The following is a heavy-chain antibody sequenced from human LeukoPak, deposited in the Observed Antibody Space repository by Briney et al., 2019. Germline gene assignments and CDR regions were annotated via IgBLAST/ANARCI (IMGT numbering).Heavy chain of an antibody. CDR3: AREDYGDYDYYFDY. V-gene: IGHV3-30*04. J-gene: IGHJ4*02. CDR2: ISYDGSNK. D-gene: IGHD4-17*01. Sequence: GGSLRLSCAASGFTFSSYAMHWVRQAPGKGLEWVAAISYDGSNKYYADSVKGRFTISRDNSKNTLYLQMNSLRAEDTAVYYCAREDYGDYDYYFDYWGQGTLVTVSS. CDR1: GFTFSSYA.